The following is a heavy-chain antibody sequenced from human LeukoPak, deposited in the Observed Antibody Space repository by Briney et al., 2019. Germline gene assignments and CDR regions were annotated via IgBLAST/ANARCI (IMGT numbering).Heavy chain of an antibody. CDR3: ARVLGDYVGWARLRENKRGGFDP. Sequence: SETLSLTCTVSGGSISSGGYYWSWIRQPPGKGLEWIGYIYHSGSTYYNPSLKSRVTISVDKSKNQFSLKLSSVTAADTAVYYCARVLGDYVGWARLRENKRGGFDPWGQGTLVTVSS. CDR2: IYHSGST. D-gene: IGHD3-16*01. CDR1: GGSISSGGYY. V-gene: IGHV4-30-2*01. J-gene: IGHJ5*02.